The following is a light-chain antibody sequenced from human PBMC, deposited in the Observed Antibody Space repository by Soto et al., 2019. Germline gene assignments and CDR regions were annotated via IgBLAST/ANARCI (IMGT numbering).Light chain of an antibody. Sequence: DIPMTQSPSTMSASVGDRVTITCRASQSISSWLAWYQQKPGKAHKLLIYDASSLESGVPSRFSGSGSGTEFTLTISSLQPDDFESYYCQQYNSYSYTFGQGTKLEIK. CDR1: QSISSW. CDR2: DAS. V-gene: IGKV1-5*01. CDR3: QQYNSYSYT. J-gene: IGKJ2*01.